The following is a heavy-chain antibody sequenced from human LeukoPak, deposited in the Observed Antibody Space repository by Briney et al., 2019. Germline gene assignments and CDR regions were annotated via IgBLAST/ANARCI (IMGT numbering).Heavy chain of an antibody. V-gene: IGHV2-5*02. J-gene: IGHJ3*02. CDR3: AHSYDYVWGSYRPDAFDI. D-gene: IGHD3-16*02. Sequence: SGPTLVNPTQTLTLTCTFSGFSLSTSGVGVGWIRQPPGKALEWLALIYWDDDKRYSPSLKSRLTITKDTSKNQVVLTMTNMDPVDTATYYCAHSYDYVWGSYRPDAFDIWGQGTMVTVSS. CDR1: GFSLSTSGVG. CDR2: IYWDDDK.